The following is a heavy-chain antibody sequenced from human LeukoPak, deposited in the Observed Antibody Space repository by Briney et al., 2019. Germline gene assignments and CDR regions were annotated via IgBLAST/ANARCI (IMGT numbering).Heavy chain of an antibody. CDR2: VFDSERT. Sequence: PSETLSLTCTVSGGSISTHYWSWIRQPPGKGLEWIGYVFDSERTKDNPSLKSRATLSADTSKNQFSLRLTSVTAADSAVYYCATIKPGSIYGYFYLWGQGVLVTLSP. CDR1: GGSISTHY. D-gene: IGHD5-18*01. CDR3: ATIKPGSIYGYFYL. V-gene: IGHV4-59*11. J-gene: IGHJ5*02.